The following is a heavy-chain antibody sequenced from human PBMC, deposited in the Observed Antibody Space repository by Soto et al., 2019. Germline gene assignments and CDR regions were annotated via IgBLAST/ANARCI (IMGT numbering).Heavy chain of an antibody. CDR3: VRQYYDFRSGSPDLGY. CDR2: INPNSGNT. Sequence: GASVRVSCKASGYTFTSYDINWVRQATGQGLEWMVCINPNSGNTGYAQKFQCRVTMTRNPSISTAYMELSSLRSEDTAVYYCVRQYYDFRSGSPDLGYWG. V-gene: IGHV1-8*01. D-gene: IGHD3-3*01. CDR1: GYTFTSYD. J-gene: IGHJ4*01.